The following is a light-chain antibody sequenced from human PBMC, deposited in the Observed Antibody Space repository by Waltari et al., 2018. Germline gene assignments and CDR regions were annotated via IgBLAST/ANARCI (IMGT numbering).Light chain of an antibody. CDR1: QSISSY. CDR3: QQSYSTPPT. J-gene: IGKJ1*01. V-gene: IGKV1-39*01. CDR2: AAS. Sequence: DIQMTQSPSSLSASVGDRVTITCRASQSISSYLNWYQQKPGKAPELLIYAASSLQSGVPSRFSGSGSGTDFTLTISSLQPEDFETYYCQQSYSTPPTFGQGTKVEIK.